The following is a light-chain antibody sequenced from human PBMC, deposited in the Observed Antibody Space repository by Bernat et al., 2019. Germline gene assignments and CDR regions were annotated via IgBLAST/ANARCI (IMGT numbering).Light chain of an antibody. CDR3: CSRDSSPDPPVL. V-gene: IGLV3-19*01. J-gene: IGLJ2*01. CDR1: SLRRYY. CDR2: GKN. Sequence: SSELTQDPAVSVALGQTVRITCQGDSLRRYYASWYQQKPGQAPVLVISGKNNRPSGIPDRFSGSSSRNTASLTVTGAQAEDEADYYCCSRDSSPDPPVLFGGGTKLTVL.